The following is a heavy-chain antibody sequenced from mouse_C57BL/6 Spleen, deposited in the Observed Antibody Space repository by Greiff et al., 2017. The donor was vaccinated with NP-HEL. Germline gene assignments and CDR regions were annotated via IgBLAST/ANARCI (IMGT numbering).Heavy chain of an antibody. J-gene: IGHJ1*03. D-gene: IGHD2-1*01. CDR1: GYTFTGYN. CDR2: IYPNNGGT. CDR3: ARRGNHWYYDV. V-gene: IGHV1-22*01. Sequence: EVQLQQSGPELVKPGASVKMSCKASGYTFTGYNMHWVKQSHGKSLEWIGYIYPNNGGTSYNQKFKGKATLTVNKSSSTAYMELRSLTSEDSAVYYCARRGNHWYYDVWGKRTTVTVSS.